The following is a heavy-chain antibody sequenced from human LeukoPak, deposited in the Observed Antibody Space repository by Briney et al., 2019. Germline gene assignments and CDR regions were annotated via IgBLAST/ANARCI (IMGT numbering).Heavy chain of an antibody. J-gene: IGHJ4*02. CDR2: INGGNGNT. Sequence: GASVKISCKASGYTFTSYTMHWLWQAPGQRPEWMGWINGGNGNTKYSQRFQGRVTITRDTSASTAYMELSSLRSEDTAEYYCASGYYGSETAFDFWGQGTLVTVSS. V-gene: IGHV1-3*01. CDR1: GYTFTSYT. D-gene: IGHD3-10*01. CDR3: ASGYYGSETAFDF.